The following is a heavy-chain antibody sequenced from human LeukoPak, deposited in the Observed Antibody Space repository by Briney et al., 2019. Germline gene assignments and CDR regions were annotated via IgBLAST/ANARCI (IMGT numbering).Heavy chain of an antibody. CDR2: SYHSGST. V-gene: IGHV4-4*02. Sequence: SETLSLTCAVSGRSISSSNWWSGVRPPPGKGLEWTGESYHSGSTNYNPSLKSRVTISVDKSKNQFSLKLSSVTAADTAVYYCARIPVTRPTVSLSWFDPWGQGTLVTVSS. D-gene: IGHD4-17*01. CDR1: GRSISSSNW. J-gene: IGHJ5*02. CDR3: ARIPVTRPTVSLSWFDP.